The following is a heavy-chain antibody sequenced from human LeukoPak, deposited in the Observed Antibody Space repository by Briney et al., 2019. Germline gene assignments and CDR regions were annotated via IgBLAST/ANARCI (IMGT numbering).Heavy chain of an antibody. D-gene: IGHD1-1*01. CDR2: ISGDGKEI. V-gene: IGHV3-21*01. CDR3: APYLQILRTNSLCIDY. J-gene: IGHJ4*02. CDR1: GFNFETYF. Sequence: GGSLRLSCAASGFNFETYFMIWVRLGPGNGLEWVSVISGDGKEIHYGDSVKGRFTISRDNAKRSLYLDMNSLSAEDTAVYYCAPYLQILRTNSLCIDYWGQGTLVTVSS.